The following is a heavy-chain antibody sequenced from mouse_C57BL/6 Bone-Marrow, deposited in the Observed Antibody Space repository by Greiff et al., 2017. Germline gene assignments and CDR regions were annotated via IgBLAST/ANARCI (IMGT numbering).Heavy chain of an antibody. CDR2: IDPSDSYT. V-gene: IGHV1-69*01. Sequence: QVQLQQPGAELVMPGASVKLSCKASGYTFTSYWMHWVKQRPGQGLEWIGEIDPSDSYTNYNQKFKGKSTLTVDKSSSTAYMQLSSLTSEDSAVYYCARSGWLLRVYYCDYWGQGTTLTVSS. CDR1: GYTFTSYW. D-gene: IGHD2-3*01. J-gene: IGHJ2*01. CDR3: ARSGWLLRVYYCDY.